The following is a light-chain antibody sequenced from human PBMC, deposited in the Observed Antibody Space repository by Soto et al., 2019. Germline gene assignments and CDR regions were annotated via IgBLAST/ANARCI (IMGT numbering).Light chain of an antibody. Sequence: DIVMTQSPGSLPVSLGDRATINCRSSQSVLSRTNNQNYLAWYQQKPGHPPKLLIYWASTRESGVPDRFRGSGSGTDFTLTVTTAQPEDVAIYYGLQYSGTLAHSLGGGTRVERK. J-gene: IGKJ4*01. CDR2: WAS. CDR1: QSVLSRTNNQNY. V-gene: IGKV4-1*01. CDR3: LQYSGTLAHS.